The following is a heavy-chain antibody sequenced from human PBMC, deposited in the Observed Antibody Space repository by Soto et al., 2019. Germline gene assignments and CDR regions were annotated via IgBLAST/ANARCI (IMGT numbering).Heavy chain of an antibody. V-gene: IGHV3-33*01. CDR1: GFRFSDYG. D-gene: IGHD3-9*01. CDR2: VSYDGSNK. Sequence: QVQLVESGGGVVQPGRSLRLSCVASGFRFSDYGMHWVRQAPGKGLEWVAVVSYDGSNKYYADSVRGRFTISRDNSKTTLYLQMNSLRPEDTAVYYCARPHNVILTAFGGVFFDYWGQGTLVTFSS. J-gene: IGHJ4*02. CDR3: ARPHNVILTAFGGVFFDY.